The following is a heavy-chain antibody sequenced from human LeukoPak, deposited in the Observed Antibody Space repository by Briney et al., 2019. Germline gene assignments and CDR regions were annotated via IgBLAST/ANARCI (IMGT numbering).Heavy chain of an antibody. CDR3: ARPPEYYYDSSGYPTVFDY. V-gene: IGHV1-69*01. CDR1: GGTFSSYA. Sequence: GSSVKVSCTASGGTFSSYAISWVRQAPGQGLEWMGGIIPIFGTANYAQKFQGRVTITADESTSTAYMELSSLRSEDTAVYYCARPPEYYYDSSGYPTVFDYWGQGTLVTVSS. J-gene: IGHJ4*02. CDR2: IIPIFGTA. D-gene: IGHD3-22*01.